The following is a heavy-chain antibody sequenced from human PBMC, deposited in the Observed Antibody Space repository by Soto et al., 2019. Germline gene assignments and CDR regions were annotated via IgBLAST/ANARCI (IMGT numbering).Heavy chain of an antibody. V-gene: IGHV4-39*01. D-gene: IGHD3-22*01. CDR2: IYYSGST. CDR3: ARRVVIDDAFDI. J-gene: IGHJ3*02. Sequence: SETLSLTCTVSGGSISSSSYYWGWIRQPPGKGLEWIGSIYYSGSTYYNPSLKSRVTISVDTSKNQFSLKLSSVTAADTAVYYCARRVVIDDAFDIWGQGTMVT. CDR1: GGSISSSSYY.